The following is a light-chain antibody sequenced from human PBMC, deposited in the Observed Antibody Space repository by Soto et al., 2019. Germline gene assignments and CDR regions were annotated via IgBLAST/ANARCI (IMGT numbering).Light chain of an antibody. CDR3: QQYNNWPPGT. CDR2: GAS. V-gene: IGKV3-15*01. CDR1: QSVSSN. Sequence: EIVMTQSPATLSVSPGERNTLSCRASQSVSSNLAWYQQKPGQAPRLLFYGASTRATGIPARFSGSGSGTEFTLTISTLQSEDFAVYYCQQYNNWPPGTFGQGTKVEIK. J-gene: IGKJ1*01.